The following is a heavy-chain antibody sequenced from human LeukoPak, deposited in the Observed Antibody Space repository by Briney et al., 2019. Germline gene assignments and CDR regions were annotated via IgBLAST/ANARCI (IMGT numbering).Heavy chain of an antibody. J-gene: IGHJ4*02. CDR2: ISAWNGHT. D-gene: IGHD2/OR15-2a*01. Sequence: ASVKVSCKASGYTFTSYSISWVRQAPGQGLEWMGWISAWNGHTNYAQKFQGRVTMTTETSTTTAHMELRGLRSDDTALYYCARPPTSGTTLYEYWGQGTLVTVSS. V-gene: IGHV1-18*01. CDR1: GYTFTSYS. CDR3: ARPPTSGTTLYEY.